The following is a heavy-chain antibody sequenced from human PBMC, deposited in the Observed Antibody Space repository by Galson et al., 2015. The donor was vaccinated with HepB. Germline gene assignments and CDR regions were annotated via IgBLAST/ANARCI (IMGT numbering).Heavy chain of an antibody. CDR1: GYLFGSFA. J-gene: IGHJ4*02. Sequence: SVKVSCKASGYLFGSFAIHWVRQAPGQRLEWIGWIYAGNRITKYSQRFQGRVTISTDTSASTAYMELSSLRSEDTAFYYCARGLTSYYDSSGYYGFDYWGQGTLATVSS. D-gene: IGHD3-22*01. V-gene: IGHV1-3*01. CDR2: IYAGNRIT. CDR3: ARGLTSYYDSSGYYGFDY.